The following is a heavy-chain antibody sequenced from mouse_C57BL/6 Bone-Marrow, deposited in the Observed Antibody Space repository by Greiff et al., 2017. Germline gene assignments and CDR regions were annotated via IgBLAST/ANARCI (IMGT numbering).Heavy chain of an antibody. V-gene: IGHV1-82*01. CDR3: ARWYYGFDY. CDR2: IYPGDGDT. CDR1: GYAFSSSW. J-gene: IGHJ2*01. Sequence: SGPELVKPGASVKISCKASGYAFSSSWLNWVKQRPGKGLEWIGRIYPGDGDTNYNGKFKGKATLTADKASRTAYMQLSSLTSEDSAVYCCARWYYGFDYWGQGTTLTVSS. D-gene: IGHD1-1*01.